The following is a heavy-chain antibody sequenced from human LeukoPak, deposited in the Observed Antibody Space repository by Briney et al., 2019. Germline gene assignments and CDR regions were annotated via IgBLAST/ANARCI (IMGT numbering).Heavy chain of an antibody. J-gene: IGHJ4*02. V-gene: IGHV1-3*01. CDR3: ARGAGFAEPLPEY. CDR1: GYTLTSYA. Sequence: ASVKVSCKASGYTLTSYAIQWVRQAPGQRLEWMGWINAGHGNTKYSQKFQGRVTITRDTSASTAYMELSSLRSEDTAVYYCARGAGFAEPLPEYWGQGTLLTVSS. CDR2: INAGHGNT. D-gene: IGHD1-14*01.